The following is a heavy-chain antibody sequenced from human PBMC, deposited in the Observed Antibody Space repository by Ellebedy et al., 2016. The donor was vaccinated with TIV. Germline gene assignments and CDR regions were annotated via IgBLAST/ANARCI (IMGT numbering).Heavy chain of an antibody. V-gene: IGHV1-2*04. CDR3: ARPLTPGIAVAGLDY. Sequence: ASVKVSXXASGYTFTSYGISWVRQAPGQGLEWMGWINPNSGGTNYAQKFQGWVTMTRDTSISTAYMELSRLRSDDTAVYYCARPLTPGIAVAGLDYWGQGTLVTVSS. CDR1: GYTFTSYG. D-gene: IGHD6-19*01. CDR2: INPNSGGT. J-gene: IGHJ4*02.